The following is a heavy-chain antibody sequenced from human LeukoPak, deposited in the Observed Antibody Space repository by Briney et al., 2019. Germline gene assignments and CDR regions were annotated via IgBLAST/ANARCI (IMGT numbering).Heavy chain of an antibody. D-gene: IGHD2-15*01. CDR3: ARGAREEYCSGGSCYLGWIYYYYYGMDV. CDR2: IYYSGSA. V-gene: IGHV4-59*12. J-gene: IGHJ6*02. Sequence: SETLSLTCTVSGGSISSYYWSWIRQPPGKGLEWIGYIYYSGSANYNPSLKSRVTISVDTSKNQFSLKLSSVTAADTAVYYCARGAREEYCSGGSCYLGWIYYYYYGMDVWGQGTTVTVSS. CDR1: GGSISSYY.